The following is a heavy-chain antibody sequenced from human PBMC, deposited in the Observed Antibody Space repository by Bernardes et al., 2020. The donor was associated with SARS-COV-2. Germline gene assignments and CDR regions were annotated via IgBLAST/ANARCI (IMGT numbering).Heavy chain of an antibody. J-gene: IGHJ4*02. Sequence: GGSLRLSCAASGFSFSVYSMKWVRQAPGKGLEWVSSISSSNSYIYYADSVKGRFTISRDNAKNSLYLQMNSLRGEDTAVYYCARGTSNSGGFDYWGQGTLVTVSS. V-gene: IGHV3-21*01. CDR2: ISSSNSYI. D-gene: IGHD1-26*01. CDR3: ARGTSNSGGFDY. CDR1: GFSFSVYS.